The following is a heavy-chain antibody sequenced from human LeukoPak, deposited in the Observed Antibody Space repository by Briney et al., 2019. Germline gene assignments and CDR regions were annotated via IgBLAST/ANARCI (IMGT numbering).Heavy chain of an antibody. D-gene: IGHD6-13*01. CDR3: ARTLPGIAAAVAQAFDY. J-gene: IGHJ4*02. V-gene: IGHV4-59*01. CDR1: GGSISSYY. Sequence: PSETLSLTCTVSGGSISSYYWSWIRQPPGKGLEWIGYIYYSGSTNYNPSLKSRVTISVDTSKNQFSLKLSSVTAADTAVYYCARTLPGIAAAVAQAFDYWGQGTLVTVSS. CDR2: IYYSGST.